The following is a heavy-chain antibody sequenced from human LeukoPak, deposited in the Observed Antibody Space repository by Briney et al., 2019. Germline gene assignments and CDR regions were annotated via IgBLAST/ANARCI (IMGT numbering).Heavy chain of an antibody. V-gene: IGHV3-30*02. CDR2: RAGGPYGTEK. J-gene: IGHJ3*02. Sequence: GGSLRLSCATSGFNFNIFIMHWVRQRPGKGLEWLTLRAGGPYGTEKFYADSVKGRFTISTDNSENTLFLQINSLRPEDTAVYYCVKETGDLSQGGFEIWGQGTTVTVS. CDR3: VKETGDLSQGGFEI. D-gene: IGHD7-27*01. CDR1: GFNFNIFI.